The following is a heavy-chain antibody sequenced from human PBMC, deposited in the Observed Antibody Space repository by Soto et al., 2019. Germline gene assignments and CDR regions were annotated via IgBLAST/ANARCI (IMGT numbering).Heavy chain of an antibody. V-gene: IGHV3-30*03. CDR2: RSNDGNNQ. J-gene: IGHJ4*02. CDR1: RFDFTSYG. CDR3: ARGFCAHRVCYYFFDL. Sequence: LRLSWAASRFDFTSYGMHWRRQAPGKGLEWGAVRSNDGNNQFYGDSVRGRFIISTAPSKNTLFLQLPSLRPEDTPVHPCARGFCAHRVCYYFFDLWGPGALVTASS. D-gene: IGHD2-15*01.